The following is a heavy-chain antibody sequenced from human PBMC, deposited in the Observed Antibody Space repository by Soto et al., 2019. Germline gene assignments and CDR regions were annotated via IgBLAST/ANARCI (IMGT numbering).Heavy chain of an antibody. CDR2: IYYSGST. CDR3: ATQEVGGSYVYTFAP. Sequence: QLHLRESGPGLVKPSETLSLTCTVSGGSITSSSYYWGWIRQPPGKGLEWIGSIYYSGSTYYNPSLKSRVPLSEDTSKNQFSLKLSSVTAADTAVYYCATQEVGGSYVYTFAPWGQGTLVTVSS. V-gene: IGHV4-39*01. CDR1: GGSITSSSYY. D-gene: IGHD1-26*01. J-gene: IGHJ5*02.